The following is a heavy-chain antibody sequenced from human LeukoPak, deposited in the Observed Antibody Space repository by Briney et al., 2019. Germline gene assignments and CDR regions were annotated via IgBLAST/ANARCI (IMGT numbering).Heavy chain of an antibody. CDR3: ARAQGGRYCSSTSCFQGAFDI. CDR1: GGTFSSYG. Sequence: ASVKVSCKASGGTFSSYGISWVRQAPGQGLEWMGGIIPIFGTANYAQKFQGRVTITADESTSTAYMELSSLRSEDTAVYYCARAQGGRYCSSTSCFQGAFDIWGQGTMVTVSS. V-gene: IGHV1-69*13. D-gene: IGHD2-2*01. J-gene: IGHJ3*02. CDR2: IIPIFGTA.